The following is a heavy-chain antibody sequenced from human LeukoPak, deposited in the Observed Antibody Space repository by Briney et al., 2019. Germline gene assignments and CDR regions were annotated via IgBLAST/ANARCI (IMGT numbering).Heavy chain of an antibody. CDR1: GFTFSSYW. CDR2: INSDGSSP. V-gene: IGHV3-74*01. J-gene: IGHJ4*02. CDR3: ARVTSVTGTIFDS. Sequence: GGSLRLSCAASGFTFSSYWMHWVRQAPGKGLVWVARINSDGSSPSYADSVKGRFTISRDNAKNTLYLQMSSLRAEDTAVYYCARVTSVTGTIFDSWGQGTLVTVSS. D-gene: IGHD1-7*01.